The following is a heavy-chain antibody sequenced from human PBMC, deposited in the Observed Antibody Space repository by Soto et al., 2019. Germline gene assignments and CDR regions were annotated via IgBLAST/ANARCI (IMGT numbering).Heavy chain of an antibody. CDR2: IYASGST. CDR3: ARDACSGGSCYEPRDAFDI. J-gene: IGHJ3*02. Sequence: PSETLSLTCAVSGGSISRSNWWGWVRQPPGKVLEWIGAIYASGSTIYNPTHKCRVTISVAKSKNQFSLKLSSVTAADTAVYYCARDACSGGSCYEPRDAFDIWGQGSMVTVSS. CDR1: GGSISRSNW. D-gene: IGHD2-15*01. V-gene: IGHV4-4*02.